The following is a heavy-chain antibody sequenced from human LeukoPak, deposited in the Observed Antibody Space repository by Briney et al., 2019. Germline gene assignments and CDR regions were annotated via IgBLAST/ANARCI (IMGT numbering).Heavy chain of an antibody. D-gene: IGHD1-26*01. V-gene: IGHV4-59*01. CDR3: ARDVGALNAYYYGMDV. CDR1: GGSISSYY. Sequence: SETLSLTCTVSGGSISSYYWSWIRQPPGKGLEWIGYIYYSGGTNYNPSLKSRVTISVDTSKNQFSLKLSSVTAADTAVYYCARDVGALNAYYYGMDVWGQGTTVTVSS. J-gene: IGHJ6*02. CDR2: IYYSGGT.